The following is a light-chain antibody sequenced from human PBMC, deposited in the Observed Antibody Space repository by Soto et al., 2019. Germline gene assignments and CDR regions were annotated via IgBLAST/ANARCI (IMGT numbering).Light chain of an antibody. J-gene: IGKJ1*01. CDR3: QQYNNWPRT. V-gene: IGKV3-15*01. Sequence: EIVMTQSPATLSLSPGDTATLSCRASQSVSSNLAWYQQKPGQAPRLLIYGASTRATGIPARFSGSGSGTEFTLTISSLQSEDFAVYYCQQYNNWPRTFGQGTKVDI. CDR1: QSVSSN. CDR2: GAS.